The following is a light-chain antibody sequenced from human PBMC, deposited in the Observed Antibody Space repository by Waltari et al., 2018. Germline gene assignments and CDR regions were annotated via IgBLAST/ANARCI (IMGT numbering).Light chain of an antibody. V-gene: IGLV2-14*03. CDR1: SSDIGGYHY. CDR3: SSYVSSSTLEL. J-gene: IGLJ2*01. CDR2: DVS. Sequence: QSALPLPASVSGFPGQSITISCTGTSSDIGGYHYVSRYQQLPDRTPKLIIYDVSNRASGVSNRFYGSKSGNTASLTISGLQGEDEADYYCSSYVSSSTLELFGGGTSLAVL.